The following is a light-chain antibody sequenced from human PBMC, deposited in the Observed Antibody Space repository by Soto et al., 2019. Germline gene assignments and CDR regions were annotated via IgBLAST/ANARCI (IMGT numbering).Light chain of an antibody. Sequence: QTVVTQEPSLTVSPGGTVILTCGSSSGAVTSNHYPYWFQQRPGQVPRTLIYDTDNRHSWTPARFSGSLLGAQAALTLSGAQPEDEAEYFCLLSFGGAVVFGGGTKLTVL. CDR3: LLSFGGAVV. V-gene: IGLV7-46*01. CDR2: DTD. CDR1: SGAVTSNHY. J-gene: IGLJ3*02.